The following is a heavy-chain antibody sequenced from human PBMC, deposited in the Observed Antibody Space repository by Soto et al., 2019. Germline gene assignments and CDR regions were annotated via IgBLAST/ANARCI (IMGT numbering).Heavy chain of an antibody. J-gene: IGHJ4*02. CDR3: AHRVLRTVFGLVTTPATYFDF. Sequence: QITLNESGPTQVKPRQTLTLTCTFSGFLLTTSGVGVGWIRQSPGKAPEWLALIYWDDDKRYSPSLKSRLTINRDPSKNQVVLTMADLDPEDTATYYCAHRVLRTVFGLVTTPATYFDFWGQGTPVAVSS. CDR1: GFLLTTSGVG. D-gene: IGHD3-3*01. CDR2: IYWDDDK. V-gene: IGHV2-5*02.